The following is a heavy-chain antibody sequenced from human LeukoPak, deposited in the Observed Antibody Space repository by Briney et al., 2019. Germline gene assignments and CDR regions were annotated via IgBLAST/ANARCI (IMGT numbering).Heavy chain of an antibody. CDR1: GGSFSGYY. CDR2: INHSGST. CDR3: AKDRYTTGMVPRYYFDS. V-gene: IGHV4-34*01. J-gene: IGHJ4*02. Sequence: SETLSLTCAVYGGSFSGYYWSWIRQPPGKGLEWIGEINHSGSTNYNPSLKSRVTISVDTSKNQFSLKLSSVTAADTAVYYCAKDRYTTGMVPRYYFDSWGQGTLITVSS. D-gene: IGHD3-16*02.